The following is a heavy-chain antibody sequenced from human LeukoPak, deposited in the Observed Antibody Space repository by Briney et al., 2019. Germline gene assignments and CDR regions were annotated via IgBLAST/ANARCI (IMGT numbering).Heavy chain of an antibody. D-gene: IGHD2-2*01. V-gene: IGHV4-30-4*01. CDR2: IYYSGST. CDR3: ARCLVVPAAMPFDY. Sequence: SQTLSLTCTVSGLSISSGDYYWSWIRQPPGKGLEWIGYIYYSGSTYYNPSLKSRVTISVDTSKNQFSLKLSSVTAAATAVYYCARCLVVPAAMPFDYWGQGTLVTVSS. J-gene: IGHJ4*02. CDR1: GLSISSGDYY.